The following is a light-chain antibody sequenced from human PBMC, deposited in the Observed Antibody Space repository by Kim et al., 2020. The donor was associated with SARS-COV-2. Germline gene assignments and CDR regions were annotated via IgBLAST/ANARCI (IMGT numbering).Light chain of an antibody. Sequence: ASIGDRVTITCRASRSMNTWLAWYQQKAGKAPKVLIYKVSNLDSGVPPRFSGSGSGTEFTLTFSSLQPDDIATYYCQQYDTFPWTFGQVTKVDIK. CDR3: QQYDTFPWT. V-gene: IGKV1-5*03. CDR2: KVS. CDR1: RSMNTW. J-gene: IGKJ1*01.